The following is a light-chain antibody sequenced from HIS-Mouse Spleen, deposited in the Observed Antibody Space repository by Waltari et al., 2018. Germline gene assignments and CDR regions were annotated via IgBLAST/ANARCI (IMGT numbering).Light chain of an antibody. CDR1: TSDVGGYNY. Sequence: QSALTQPRSVSGSPGQSVTISCPGPTSDVGGYNYVSWYQQHPGKAPKLMIYDVSKRPSGVPDRFSGSKSGNTASLTISGLQAEDEADYYCCSYAGSYTFEVVFGGGTKLTVL. CDR2: DVS. CDR3: CSYAGSYTFEVV. J-gene: IGLJ2*01. V-gene: IGLV2-11*01.